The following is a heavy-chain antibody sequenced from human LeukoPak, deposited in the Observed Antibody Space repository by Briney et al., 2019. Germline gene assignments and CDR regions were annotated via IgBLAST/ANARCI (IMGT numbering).Heavy chain of an antibody. CDR3: ARPPHYYDTSGYSV. V-gene: IGHV4-59*01. CDR2: IHYSGST. J-gene: IGHJ4*02. CDR1: GGSISSYY. D-gene: IGHD3-22*01. Sequence: SETLSLTCTVSGGSISSYYWSWIRQPPGKGLEWIGYIHYSGSTKYKSSLKSRVTISVDTSKNQFSLKLNSVTAADTAVYYCARPPHYYDTSGYSVWGQGTLVTVSS.